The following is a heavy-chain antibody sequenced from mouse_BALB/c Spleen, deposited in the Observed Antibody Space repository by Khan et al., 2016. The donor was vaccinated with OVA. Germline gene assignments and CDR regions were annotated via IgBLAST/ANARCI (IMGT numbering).Heavy chain of an antibody. CDR1: GFTFSTYG. J-gene: IGHJ3*01. Sequence: EVELVESGGDLVKPGGSLKLSCAASGFTFSTYGMSWVRQSPDRRLEWVATINTGSFYTYYPDILKGRFTISRDNAKSTLYLQMSSLKSEDTAIYCCARLAYYYNSEGFAYWGQGTLVTVSA. CDR3: ARLAYYYNSEGFAY. CDR2: INTGSFYT. D-gene: IGHD1-1*01. V-gene: IGHV5-6*01.